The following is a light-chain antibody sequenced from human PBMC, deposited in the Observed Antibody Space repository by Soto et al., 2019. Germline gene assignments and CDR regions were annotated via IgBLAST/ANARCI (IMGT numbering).Light chain of an antibody. CDR1: SSDVGAYNL. J-gene: IGLJ1*01. Sequence: QSALPQPRSVSGSPGQSVTISCTGTSSDVGAYNLVSWYQQHPDKAPKVMLFDVNKRPSGVPDRFSGSKSGNTASLTISGLQAEDEADYYCCSYVGSYSFVFGSGTKVTVL. CDR3: CSYVGSYSFV. V-gene: IGLV2-11*01. CDR2: DVN.